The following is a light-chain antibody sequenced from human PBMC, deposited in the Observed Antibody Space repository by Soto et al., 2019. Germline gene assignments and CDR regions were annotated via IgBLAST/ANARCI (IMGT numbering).Light chain of an antibody. Sequence: EIVLTQSPDTLSLFPGERATLSCRASQSVSSTYLAWYQQKPGQAPRPLISAASSRATGTPERFSGSGSGTDFTLTISRLEPEDFAVYYCQQYGSSLWTFGQGTNVELK. V-gene: IGKV3-20*01. CDR1: QSVSSTY. CDR2: AAS. CDR3: QQYGSSLWT. J-gene: IGKJ1*01.